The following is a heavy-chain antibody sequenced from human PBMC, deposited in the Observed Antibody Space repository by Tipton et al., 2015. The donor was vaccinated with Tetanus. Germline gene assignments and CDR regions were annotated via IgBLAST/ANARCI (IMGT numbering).Heavy chain of an antibody. CDR1: AYTFTSFS. D-gene: IGHD6-19*01. CDR3: ARVPTNPLAVDRPTDY. Sequence: QSGPEVKKPGASVKVSCKAFAYTFTSFSITWVRQAPGQGLEWVGWISAYNGNTNYAQKFEGRVTMATDTPTSTAYMELRSLRSDDTAVYYCARVPTNPLAVDRPTDYWGQGTLVTVSS. J-gene: IGHJ4*02. V-gene: IGHV1-18*01. CDR2: ISAYNGNT.